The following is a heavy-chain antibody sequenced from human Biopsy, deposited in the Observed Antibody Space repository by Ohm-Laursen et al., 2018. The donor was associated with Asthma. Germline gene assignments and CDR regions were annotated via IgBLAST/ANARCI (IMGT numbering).Heavy chain of an antibody. J-gene: IGHJ4*02. CDR1: GYSLTDLS. CDR3: ASDFPKDYVRYNFQF. V-gene: IGHV1-24*01. D-gene: IGHD4-17*01. CDR2: HDHEEGGT. Sequence: ASVKVSCKISGYSLTDLSMHWVRQAPGQGLEWMGGHDHEEGGTVNARRFQGRVTMTEDTSTDTAYMELSSLGSDDTAVYYCASDFPKDYVRYNFQFWGQGTLVTASS.